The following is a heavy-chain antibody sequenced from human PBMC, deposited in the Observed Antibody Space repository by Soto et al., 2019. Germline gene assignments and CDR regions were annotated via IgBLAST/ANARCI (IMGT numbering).Heavy chain of an antibody. J-gene: IGHJ4*01. CDR1: GGSISSGGYY. D-gene: IGHD2-21*01. Sequence: SETLSLTCTVSGGSISSGGYYWSWIRQHPGKGLEWIGYIYYSGSALYNPSLESRVTLSIDMSKKQVSLKLSSVIAADTAVYYCARTRMIESWIDYWGHGTLVTVSS. CDR3: ARTRMIESWIDY. V-gene: IGHV4-61*08. CDR2: IYYSGSA.